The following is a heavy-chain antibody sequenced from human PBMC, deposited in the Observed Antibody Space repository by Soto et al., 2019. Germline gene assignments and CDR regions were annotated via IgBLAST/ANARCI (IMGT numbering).Heavy chain of an antibody. D-gene: IGHD5-18*01. Sequence: GGSLRLSCAASGFSVTNNYMNWVRQAPGKGLEWVSIIDIGGNTYYADSVKDRFTISRDNSKNTVFLQLNSLRAEDTAVYYCASGPIQLWLFDYWGQGTLVTVSS. V-gene: IGHV3-66*01. CDR1: GFSVTNNY. J-gene: IGHJ4*02. CDR2: IDIGGNT. CDR3: ASGPIQLWLFDY.